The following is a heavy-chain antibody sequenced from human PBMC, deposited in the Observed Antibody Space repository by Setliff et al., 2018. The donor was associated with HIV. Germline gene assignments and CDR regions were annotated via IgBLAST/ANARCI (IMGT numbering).Heavy chain of an antibody. Sequence: ASVKVSCKASGYTFSDYFIHWMRQAPGQGLEWMGWISPYNGDTYYDEKFQGRVTMTTDTSTSTASMELSRVKSDDTAVYYCARGSGYTRSWVPGGSWGQGTMVTVS. CDR3: ARGSGYTRSWVPGGS. J-gene: IGHJ3*01. CDR2: ISPYNGDT. V-gene: IGHV1-2*02. CDR1: GYTFSDYF. D-gene: IGHD6-13*01.